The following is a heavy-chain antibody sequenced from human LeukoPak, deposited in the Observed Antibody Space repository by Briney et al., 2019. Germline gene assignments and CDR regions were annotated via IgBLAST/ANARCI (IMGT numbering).Heavy chain of an antibody. V-gene: IGHV4-38-2*02. CDR2: IYHSGST. Sequence: PSETLSLTCTVSGYSISSGYYWGWIRQPPGKGLEWIGSIYHSGSTYYNPSLKSRVTISVDTSKNQFSLKLSSVTAADTAVYYCAREPATGPAGDYYMDVWGKGTTATVSS. J-gene: IGHJ6*03. CDR3: AREPATGPAGDYYMDV. CDR1: GYSISSGYY. D-gene: IGHD3-9*01.